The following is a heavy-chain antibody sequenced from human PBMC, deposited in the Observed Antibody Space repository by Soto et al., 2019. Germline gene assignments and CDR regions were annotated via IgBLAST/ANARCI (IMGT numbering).Heavy chain of an antibody. CDR3: ACLPMPRGPADY. V-gene: IGHV3-74*01. CDR1: GFPFNTFW. D-gene: IGHD3-10*01. CDR2: INADGTTT. Sequence: PGGSLRLSCVASGFPFNTFWLHWVRQTPGKGLVWVARINADGTTTQYADSVKGRFTISRDNAENTLYLHMESLRAEDSAVYHCACLPMPRGPADYWGQGTRVTVSS. J-gene: IGHJ4*02.